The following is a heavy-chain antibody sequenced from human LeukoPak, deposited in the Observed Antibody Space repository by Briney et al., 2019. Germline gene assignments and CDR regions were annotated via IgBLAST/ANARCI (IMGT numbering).Heavy chain of an antibody. CDR2: TYPGDSDT. D-gene: IGHD3-22*01. Sequence: PGESLKISCKCSGYSFTNYWIGWVRHMPGEGLEWMGVTYPGDSDTRYSPSFQGQVTISADKSISTAYLQWSSLKASDTAMYHCARLIRWDRYDTSGFDYWGQGTLVTVSS. J-gene: IGHJ4*02. CDR1: GYSFTNYW. V-gene: IGHV5-51*01. CDR3: ARLIRWDRYDTSGFDY.